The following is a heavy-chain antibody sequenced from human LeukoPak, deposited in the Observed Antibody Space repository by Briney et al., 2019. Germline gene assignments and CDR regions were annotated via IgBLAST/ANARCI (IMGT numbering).Heavy chain of an antibody. V-gene: IGHV4-59*08. CDR3: ARHAPGYYDY. Sequence: SETLSLTCTVSGGPLSSYYWSWVRQPPGKGLEWIAYVYYTGNPSYNPSLKSRVTISVDTSKNQFSLKVISVTAADTAVYFCARHAPGYYDYWGQGTLVTVSS. J-gene: IGHJ4*02. CDR1: GGPLSSYY. CDR2: VYYTGNP.